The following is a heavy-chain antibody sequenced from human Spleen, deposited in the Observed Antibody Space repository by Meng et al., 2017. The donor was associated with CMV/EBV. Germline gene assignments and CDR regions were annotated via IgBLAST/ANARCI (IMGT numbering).Heavy chain of an antibody. Sequence: GESLKISCAASGFTFSGYWMSWVRQAPGKGLEWVANINQGGSEKSYVDSVKGRFTISRDNAKNSLYLQMDSLRVEDTVIYYCARAGLWGQGTLVTVSS. CDR2: INQGGSEK. CDR1: GFTFSGYW. V-gene: IGHV3-7*01. CDR3: ARAGL. D-gene: IGHD3/OR15-3a*01. J-gene: IGHJ4*02.